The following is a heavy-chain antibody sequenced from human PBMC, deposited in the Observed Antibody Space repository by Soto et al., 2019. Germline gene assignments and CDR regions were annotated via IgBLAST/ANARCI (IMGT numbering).Heavy chain of an antibody. CDR3: ASHDPGARFDP. Sequence: QVQLVQSGAEVKKPGASVKVSCKAPSYIFPAYFMHWVRQAPGQGLEWMGWINPNNGATHYGLSWQGRGTMTRDTSISTAYMERSSLRSDDTAVYYCASHDPGARFDPWGQGTLVSVSS. J-gene: IGHJ5*02. V-gene: IGHV1-2*02. CDR1: SYIFPAYF. CDR2: INPNNGAT. D-gene: IGHD1-1*01.